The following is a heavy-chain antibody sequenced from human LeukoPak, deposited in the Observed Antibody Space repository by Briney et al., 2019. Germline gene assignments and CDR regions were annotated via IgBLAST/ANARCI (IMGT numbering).Heavy chain of an antibody. V-gene: IGHV1-18*01. D-gene: IGHD3-10*01. Sequence: GASVKVSCKASGYTFTSYGISWARQAPGQGLEWMGWISAYNGNTNYAQKLQGRVTMTTDTSTSTAYMELRSLRSDDTAVYYCARDMITMVRGVIVFDYWGQGTLVTVSS. CDR1: GYTFTSYG. CDR2: ISAYNGNT. J-gene: IGHJ4*02. CDR3: ARDMITMVRGVIVFDY.